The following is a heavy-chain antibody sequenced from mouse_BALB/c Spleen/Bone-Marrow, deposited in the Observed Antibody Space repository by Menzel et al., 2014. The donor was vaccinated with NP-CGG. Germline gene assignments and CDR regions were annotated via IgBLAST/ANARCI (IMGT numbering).Heavy chain of an antibody. D-gene: IGHD1-1*01. V-gene: IGHV14-3*02. Sequence: EVKLMESGAELAKPGASVKLSYTASGFNIKDTYIHWVKQRPEQGLEWIGGIDPANGNTKYDPKFQGKATITADTSSNTAYLQLSSLTSEDTAVYYCARDYGRTAWFAYWGQGTLVTVSA. J-gene: IGHJ3*01. CDR2: IDPANGNT. CDR1: GFNIKDTY. CDR3: ARDYGRTAWFAY.